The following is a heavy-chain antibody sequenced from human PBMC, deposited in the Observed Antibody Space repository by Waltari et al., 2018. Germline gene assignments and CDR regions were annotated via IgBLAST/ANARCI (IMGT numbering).Heavy chain of an antibody. D-gene: IGHD1-26*01. CDR2: ISWDGGST. J-gene: IGHJ4*02. Sequence: EVQLVESGGVVVQPGGSLRLSCAASGFTFDDYAMHWVRQAPGKGLEWGALISWDGGSTYYVDSVKGRFTISRDNSKNSLYLQMNSLRAEDTALYYCAKVGIVGGSSWGQGTLVTVSS. CDR1: GFTFDDYA. CDR3: AKVGIVGGSS. V-gene: IGHV3-43D*04.